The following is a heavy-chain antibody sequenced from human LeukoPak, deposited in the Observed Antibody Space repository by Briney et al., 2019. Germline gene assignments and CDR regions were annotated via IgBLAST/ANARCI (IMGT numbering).Heavy chain of an antibody. V-gene: IGHV4-59*01. CDR1: GGSISSDY. J-gene: IGHJ5*02. CDR3: ARDQIVVAGNWFDP. Sequence: SETLSLTCTVSGGSISSDYWSWIRQPPGKGLEWIGDIYYSGNTYYNPSLKSRVTISIDTSKNQFSLNLRSVTAADTAVYYCARDQIVVAGNWFDPWGQGTLVTVSS. CDR2: IYYSGNT. D-gene: IGHD3-22*01.